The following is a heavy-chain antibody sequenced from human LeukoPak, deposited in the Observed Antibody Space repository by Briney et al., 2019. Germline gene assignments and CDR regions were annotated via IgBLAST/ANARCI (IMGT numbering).Heavy chain of an antibody. J-gene: IGHJ4*02. D-gene: IGHD2-2*01. Sequence: SETLSLTCTVSGASVRRYYSSWIRQSPGKGLGWIGYSHYSGSANFNPSLKSRVSISVDTSKNQFSLNLRSLTAVDTAVYYCAGGGYCSSASCHAPLFDWWGPGILVTVSS. CDR3: AGGGYCSSASCHAPLFDW. CDR1: GASVRRYY. CDR2: SHYSGSA. V-gene: IGHV4-59*02.